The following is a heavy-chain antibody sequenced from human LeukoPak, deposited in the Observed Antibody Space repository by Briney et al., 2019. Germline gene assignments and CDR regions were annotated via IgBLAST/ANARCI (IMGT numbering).Heavy chain of an antibody. D-gene: IGHD3-22*01. CDR3: AIMHPYYDGNGYWVQ. CDR2: INASGGST. J-gene: IGHJ4*02. V-gene: IGHV3-23*01. Sequence: PGGSLRLSCAASGFTFNSYAMSWVRQAPGKGLEWVSGINASGGSTAYADSVKGRFTISRDNPRNTLYMQMNSLRAEDTALYYCAIMHPYYDGNGYWVQWGQGTLVTASS. CDR1: GFTFNSYA.